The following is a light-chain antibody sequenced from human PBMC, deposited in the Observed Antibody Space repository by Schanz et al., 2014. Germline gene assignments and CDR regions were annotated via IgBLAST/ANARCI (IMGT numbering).Light chain of an antibody. CDR3: EQSNRVPFT. J-gene: IGKJ3*01. CDR1: QSIGTY. Sequence: IQMTQSPSSLSASVGDRITITCRASQSIGTYLNWYQLKPGKAPNLLIYAASILQNGVPSRFSGSGSGTDFTLTISSLQPEDFATYYCEQSNRVPFTFGPGTKVDIK. CDR2: AAS. V-gene: IGKV1-39*01.